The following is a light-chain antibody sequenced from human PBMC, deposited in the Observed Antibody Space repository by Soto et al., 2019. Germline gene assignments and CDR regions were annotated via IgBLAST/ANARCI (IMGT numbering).Light chain of an antibody. CDR1: SSNIGAGYD. CDR3: QSYDSSLSGVV. V-gene: IGLV1-40*01. J-gene: IGLJ2*01. CDR2: GNS. Sequence: QSVLTQPPSVSGAPGQRVTISCTGSSSNIGAGYDVHGYQQLPGTAPKLLSYGNSTRPSGVPDRFSGSKSGTSASLAITGLQAEDEADYYCQSYDSSLSGVVFGGGTKVTVL.